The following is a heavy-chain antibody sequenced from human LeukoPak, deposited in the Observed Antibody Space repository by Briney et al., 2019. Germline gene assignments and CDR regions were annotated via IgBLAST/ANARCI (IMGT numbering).Heavy chain of an antibody. D-gene: IGHD5-24*01. V-gene: IGHV1-2*02. J-gene: IGHJ1*01. Sequence: ASVKVSFKSSGYTFTCYYIYWVRQAPGQGLEWMGWINPHSGGTNSAQRFQGRVTMTRDTSISTAYMELNSLTSDDTDVYYCARADLESHGMALWGLGTLVTVSS. CDR3: ARADLESHGMAL. CDR1: GYTFTCYY. CDR2: INPHSGGT.